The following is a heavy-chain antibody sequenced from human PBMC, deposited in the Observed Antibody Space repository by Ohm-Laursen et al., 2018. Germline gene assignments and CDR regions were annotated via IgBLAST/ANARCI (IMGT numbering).Heavy chain of an antibody. V-gene: IGHV3-48*03. CDR1: GFTFSNYA. CDR3: ARDPNGGYFDY. D-gene: IGHD3-16*01. Sequence: SLRLSCAASGFTFSNYALSWVRQAPGKGLEWLSYISSSGNTIYYADSVKGRFTISRDNAKDSLYLQMNSLRAEDTAVYYCARDPNGGYFDYWGQGTLVTVSS. CDR2: ISSSGNTI. J-gene: IGHJ4*02.